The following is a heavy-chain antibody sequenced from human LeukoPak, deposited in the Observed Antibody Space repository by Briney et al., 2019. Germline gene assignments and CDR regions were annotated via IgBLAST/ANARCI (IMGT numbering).Heavy chain of an antibody. CDR1: GITLSNYG. V-gene: IGHV3-23*01. J-gene: IGHJ5*02. CDR2: ISGSGDIT. CDR3: AKEPGEDIVVVVADGWFDP. D-gene: IGHD2-15*01. Sequence: GGSLRLSCRVSGITLSNYGMSWVRQAPGKGLEWVSGISGSGDITHYADSVKGRFTISRDNSKNTLYLQMNSLRAEDTAVYYCAKEPGEDIVVVVADGWFDPWGQGTLVTVSS.